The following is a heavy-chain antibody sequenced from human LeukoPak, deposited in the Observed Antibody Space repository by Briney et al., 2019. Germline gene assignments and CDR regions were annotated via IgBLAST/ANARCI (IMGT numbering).Heavy chain of an antibody. CDR3: ARIKMAGYSSSWSFDY. J-gene: IGHJ4*02. Sequence: PSETLFLTCTVSGGSISSGGYYWSWIRQPPGKGLEWIGYIYHSGSTYYNPSLKSRVAISVDTSKNQFSLKLSSVTAADMAVYYCARIKMAGYSSSWSFDYWGQGTLVTVSS. CDR2: IYHSGST. CDR1: GGSISSGGYY. V-gene: IGHV4-30-2*02. D-gene: IGHD6-13*01.